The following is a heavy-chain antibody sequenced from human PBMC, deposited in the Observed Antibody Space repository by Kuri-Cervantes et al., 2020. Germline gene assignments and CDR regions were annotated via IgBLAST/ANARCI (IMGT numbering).Heavy chain of an antibody. CDR2: IYWNDDK. J-gene: IGHJ5*02. D-gene: IGHD3-10*01. V-gene: IGHV2-5*01. Sequence: SGPTLVKPTQTRTLTCNFSGFSLSTSGVGGGWIRQRTEKALEWLALIYWNDDKRYSTSLKSRPTITKDTSKNHVIHKSTNMDPVDTATYCCAHSNVLLWFGEVFKGGSWFDPCGQATLVTVSS. CDR3: AHSNVLLWFGEVFKGGSWFDP. CDR1: GFSLSTSGVG.